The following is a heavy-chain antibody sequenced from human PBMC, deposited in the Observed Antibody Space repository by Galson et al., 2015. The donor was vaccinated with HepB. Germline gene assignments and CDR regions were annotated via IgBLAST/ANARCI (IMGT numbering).Heavy chain of an antibody. D-gene: IGHD5-12*01. CDR2: IRSKAYGGTT. Sequence: SLRLSCAASGFTFGDYTMSWFRQAPGKGLEWVGSIRSKAYGGTTEYVASVKRRFTISRHDSKSIAYLQINSLKTEDTAVYYCTGDLKGGYGPFDYGGQRTLVAGSS. J-gene: IGHJ4*02. V-gene: IGHV3-49*03. CDR3: TGDLKGGYGPFDY. CDR1: GFTFGDYT.